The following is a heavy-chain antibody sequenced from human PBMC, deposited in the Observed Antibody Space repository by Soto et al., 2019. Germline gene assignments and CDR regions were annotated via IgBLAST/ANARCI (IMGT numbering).Heavy chain of an antibody. CDR2: IFFTGSA. CDR1: GGSVSTGSYE. V-gene: IGHV4-61*01. CDR3: ARDGHGMDV. Sequence: SETLSLTCTVSGGSVSTGSYEWSWIRQPPGKGLEWIGKIFFTGSAHYNPSLRNRVTMSVDTSKDQFSLTLTSVTAADTAVYYCARDGHGMDVWGQGTTVTVSS. J-gene: IGHJ6*02.